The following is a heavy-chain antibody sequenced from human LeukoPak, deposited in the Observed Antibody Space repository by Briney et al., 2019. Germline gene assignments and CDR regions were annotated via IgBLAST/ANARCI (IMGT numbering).Heavy chain of an antibody. Sequence: GGSLRLSCAASGFTFSSYSMNWVRQAPGKGLEWVSCISSSSSSYIYYADSVKGRFTISRDNAKDSLYLQMNSLRAEDTAVYYCARDRVIAAAAPFDPWGQGTMVTVSS. V-gene: IGHV3-21*01. D-gene: IGHD6-13*01. CDR2: ISSSSSSYI. CDR3: ARDRVIAAAAPFDP. CDR1: GFTFSSYS. J-gene: IGHJ5*02.